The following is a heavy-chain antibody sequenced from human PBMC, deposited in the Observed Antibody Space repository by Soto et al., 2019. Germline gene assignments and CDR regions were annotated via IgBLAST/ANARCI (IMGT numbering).Heavy chain of an antibody. D-gene: IGHD4-17*01. J-gene: IGHJ4*02. CDR1: GFTFSSYA. Sequence: PGGSLRLSCAASGFTFSSYAMSWVRQAPGKGLEWVSAISGSGGSTYYADSVKGRFTISRDNSKNTLYLQMNSLRAEDTAVYYCAKDQSSAVDYGDYYFDYWGQGTLVTVSS. V-gene: IGHV3-23*01. CDR2: ISGSGGST. CDR3: AKDQSSAVDYGDYYFDY.